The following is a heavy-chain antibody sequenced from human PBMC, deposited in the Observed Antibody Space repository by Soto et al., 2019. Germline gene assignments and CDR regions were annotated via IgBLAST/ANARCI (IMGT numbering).Heavy chain of an antibody. CDR3: ARDDGSGWDDY. CDR2: ISAHNGNT. J-gene: IGHJ4*02. V-gene: IGHV1-18*04. D-gene: IGHD6-19*01. Sequence: SVKVSCKASGYTFTSYGISWVRQAPGQGLEWMAWISAHNGNTHSANKLQGRVTLKKDTSTSTAYIELRSLRSDDTAVYYCARDDGSGWDDYWGQGTLVTVSS. CDR1: GYTFTSYG.